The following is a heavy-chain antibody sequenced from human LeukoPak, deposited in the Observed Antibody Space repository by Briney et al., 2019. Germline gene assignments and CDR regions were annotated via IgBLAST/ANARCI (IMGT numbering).Heavy chain of an antibody. Sequence: PSETLSLTCVVSGGSVSGYYWGWIRQPPGRGLEWIGYVYYSGSTNYNPSFKSRITISVDTSRNQFSLQLSSVTAADTAVYYCARIHRYCSGGACYVLDNWGQGTLVAVAS. CDR3: ARIHRYCSGGACYVLDN. D-gene: IGHD2-15*01. J-gene: IGHJ4*02. V-gene: IGHV4-59*02. CDR1: GGSVSGYY. CDR2: VYYSGST.